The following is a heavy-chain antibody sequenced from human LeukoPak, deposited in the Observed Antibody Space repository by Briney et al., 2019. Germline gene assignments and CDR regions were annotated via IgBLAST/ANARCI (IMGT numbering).Heavy chain of an antibody. J-gene: IGHJ4*02. CDR2: INPNSGGT. CDR1: GYTFTDYY. D-gene: IGHD3-22*01. Sequence: ASVKVSCKASGYTFTDYYMHWVRQAPGQGLEWMGWINPNSGGTNYAQKFQGRVTMTRDTSISTAYMELSRLRSDDTAVYYCARGPKYYYDSTPLLFDYWGQGTLVTVSS. CDR3: ARGPKYYYDSTPLLFDY. V-gene: IGHV1-2*02.